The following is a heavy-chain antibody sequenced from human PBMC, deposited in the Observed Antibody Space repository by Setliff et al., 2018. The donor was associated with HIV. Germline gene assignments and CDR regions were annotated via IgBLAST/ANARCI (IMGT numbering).Heavy chain of an antibody. Sequence: PSETLSLTCTVSGGSMSTYYWSWIRQPPGKGLEWIGYIYTSGSTNYNPSLRSRVTISVDTSKNHFSLRLGSVTAADTAVYYCARGVTMVGGVNAFDPWGQGTLVTVSS. CDR1: GGSMSTYY. CDR3: ARGVTMVGGVNAFDP. V-gene: IGHV4-4*08. J-gene: IGHJ5*02. D-gene: IGHD3-10*01. CDR2: IYTSGST.